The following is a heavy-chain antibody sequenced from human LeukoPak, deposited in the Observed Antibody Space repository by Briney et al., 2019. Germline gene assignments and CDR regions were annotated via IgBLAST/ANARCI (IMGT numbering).Heavy chain of an antibody. CDR3: ARGGFQSDY. D-gene: IGHD2-21*01. Sequence: SETLSLTCTVSGGSMTSYHWSWIRQPPGKGLEWIGYIYYSGSTKYNPSLKSRVTISVDTSKNQFSLKLNSMTTADTAVYYCARGGFQSDYWGQGTLVTVSS. CDR1: GGSMTSYH. J-gene: IGHJ4*02. V-gene: IGHV4-59*01. CDR2: IYYSGST.